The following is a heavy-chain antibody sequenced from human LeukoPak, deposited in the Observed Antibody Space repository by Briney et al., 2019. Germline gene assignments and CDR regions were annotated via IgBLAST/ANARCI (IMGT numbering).Heavy chain of an antibody. J-gene: IGHJ4*02. V-gene: IGHV3-7*01. CDR1: GFTFSSYW. CDR3: ARGVFSFDY. D-gene: IGHD6-13*01. Sequence: GGSLRLSCAVSGFTFSSYWMSWVRQAPGKGLEWMASINQDGSEKYYVDSVDGRFTISRGNAKNSLYLQMNSLRAEDMAVYYCARGVFSFDYWGQGTLVTVSS. CDR2: INQDGSEK.